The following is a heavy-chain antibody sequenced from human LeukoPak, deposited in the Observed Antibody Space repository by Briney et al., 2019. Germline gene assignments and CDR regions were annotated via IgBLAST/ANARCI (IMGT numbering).Heavy chain of an antibody. CDR3: AREAPYYDILTGPKGGWFDP. CDR1: GGSFSGYY. V-gene: IGHV4-34*01. Sequence: PSETLSLTCAVYGGSFSGYYWSWIRQPPGKGLEWIGEINHSGSTNYNPSLKSRVTIPVDTSKNQFSLKLSSVTAADTAVYYCAREAPYYDILTGPKGGWFDPWGQGTLVTVSS. CDR2: INHSGST. D-gene: IGHD3-9*01. J-gene: IGHJ5*02.